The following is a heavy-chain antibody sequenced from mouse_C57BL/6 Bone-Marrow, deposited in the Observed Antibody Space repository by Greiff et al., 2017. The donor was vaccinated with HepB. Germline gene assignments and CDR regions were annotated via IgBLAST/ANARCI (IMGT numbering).Heavy chain of an antibody. CDR2: ISYDGSN. D-gene: IGHD1-1*01. CDR3: ARRGPPITTVVPWYFDV. J-gene: IGHJ1*03. V-gene: IGHV3-6*01. CDR1: GYSITSGYY. Sequence: DVKLQESGPGLVKPSQSLSLTCSVTGYSITSGYYWNWIRQFPGNKLEWMGYISYDGSNNYNPSLKNRISITRDTSKNQFFLKLNSVTTEDTATYYCARRGPPITTVVPWYFDVWGTGTTVTVSS.